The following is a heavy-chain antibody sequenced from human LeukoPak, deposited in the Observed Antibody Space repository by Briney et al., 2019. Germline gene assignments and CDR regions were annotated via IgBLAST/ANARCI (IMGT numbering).Heavy chain of an antibody. CDR3: ARAVLATRDAFDI. CDR2: INWNGGST. Sequence: GGSLRLSCAASGFTFNYYGMSWVRQAPGKGLEWVSGINWNGGSTGYADSVKGRFTISRSNAKNSLYLQMNSLRAEDTALYYCARAVLATRDAFDIWGQGTMVTVSS. J-gene: IGHJ3*02. V-gene: IGHV3-20*04. D-gene: IGHD4/OR15-4a*01. CDR1: GFTFNYYG.